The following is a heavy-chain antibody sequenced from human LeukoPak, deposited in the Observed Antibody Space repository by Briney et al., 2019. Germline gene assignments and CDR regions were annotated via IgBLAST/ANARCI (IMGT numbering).Heavy chain of an antibody. D-gene: IGHD6-13*01. CDR3: AKEVRGIAAAGPFDY. CDR1: GFTFNNYG. J-gene: IGHJ4*02. Sequence: GRSLRLSCAASGFTFNNYGMHWVRQAPGKGLEWVALLSYDGIIKYYADSVKGRFTISRDNSKNTLYLQMNSLRAEDTAVYYCAKEVRGIAAAGPFDYWAREPWSPSPQ. CDR2: LSYDGIIK. V-gene: IGHV3-30*18.